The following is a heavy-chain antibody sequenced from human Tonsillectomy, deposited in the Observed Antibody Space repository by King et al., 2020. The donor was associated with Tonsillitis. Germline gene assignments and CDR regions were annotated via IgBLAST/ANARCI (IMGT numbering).Heavy chain of an antibody. V-gene: IGHV4-31*03. D-gene: IGHD3-10*01. CDR1: GGSISSGGYY. Sequence: VQLQESGPGLVKPSQTLSLTCTVSGGSISSGGYYWSWIRQHPGKGLEWIGYIYYSGSTYYNPSLNSRVTISVDTSKNQFSLKRSSVTAADTAVYYCARGLLWFGELPRTLDYWGQGTLVTVSS. CDR3: ARGLLWFGELPRTLDY. J-gene: IGHJ4*02. CDR2: IYYSGST.